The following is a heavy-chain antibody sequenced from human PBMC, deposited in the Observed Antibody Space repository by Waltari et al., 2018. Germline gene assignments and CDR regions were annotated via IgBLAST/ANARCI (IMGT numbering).Heavy chain of an antibody. D-gene: IGHD3-10*01. Sequence: QVQLQESGPGLVKPSQTLSLTCTVSGGSISSGSYYWSWIRQPAGKGLEWIGRIYTSGSTNYNPPLKRRVTISVDTSKNQFSLKLSSVTAADTAVYYCAREGTPLWFGELLLDYWGQGTLVTVSS. CDR2: IYTSGST. CDR1: GGSISSGSYY. V-gene: IGHV4-61*02. J-gene: IGHJ4*02. CDR3: AREGTPLWFGELLLDY.